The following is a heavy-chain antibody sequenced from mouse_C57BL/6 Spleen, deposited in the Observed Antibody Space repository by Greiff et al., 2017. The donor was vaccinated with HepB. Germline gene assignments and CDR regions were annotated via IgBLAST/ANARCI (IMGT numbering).Heavy chain of an antibody. D-gene: IGHD4-1*01. CDR3: ARSGNWDGY. J-gene: IGHJ2*01. V-gene: IGHV1-59*01. CDR1: GYTFTSYW. CDR2: IDPSDSYT. Sequence: QVQLQQPGAELVRPGTSVKLSCKASGYTFTSYWMHWVKQRPGQGLEWIGVIDPSDSYTNYNQKFKGKATFTVDTSSSTAYMQLSSLTSEDSAVYYCARSGNWDGYWGQGTTLTVSS.